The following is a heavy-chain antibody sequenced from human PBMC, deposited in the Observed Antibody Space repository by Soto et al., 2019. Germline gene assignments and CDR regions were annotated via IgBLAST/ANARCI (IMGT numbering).Heavy chain of an antibody. J-gene: IGHJ5*02. D-gene: IGHD2-15*01. CDR2: INHSGST. CDR3: ALIGYCSGGSCYRGVWFDP. CDR1: GGSFSGYY. V-gene: IGHV4-34*01. Sequence: QVQLQQWGAGLLKPSETLSLTCAVYGGSFSGYYWSWIRQPPGKGLEWIGEINHSGSTNYNPSLKSRVTISVDTSKNQFSLKLSSVTAADTAVYYCALIGYCSGGSCYRGVWFDPWGQGTLVTVSS.